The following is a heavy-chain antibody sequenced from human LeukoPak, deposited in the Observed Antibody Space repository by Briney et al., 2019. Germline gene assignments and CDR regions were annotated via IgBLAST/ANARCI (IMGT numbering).Heavy chain of an antibody. D-gene: IGHD2-15*01. CDR1: GFTFSDFY. CDR2: ISSSSSYT. J-gene: IGHJ5*02. CDR3: ARDRYCSGGSCYGWFDP. Sequence: GGSLRLSCAASGFTFSDFYMSWIRQAPGKGLEWVSYISSSSSYTKYAESVKGRFTISRDNAKNSLYLQMNSLRAEDTAVYHCARDRYCSGGSCYGWFDPWGQGTLVTVSS. V-gene: IGHV3-11*06.